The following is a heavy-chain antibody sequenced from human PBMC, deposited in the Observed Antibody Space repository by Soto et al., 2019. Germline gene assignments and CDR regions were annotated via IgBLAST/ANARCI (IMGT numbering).Heavy chain of an antibody. Sequence: PSETLSLTCAVYGGSFSGYYWSWIRQPPGKGLEWIGEINHSGSTNYNPSLKSRVTISVDTSKNQFSLKLSSVTAADTAVYYCARGVLRSGMDVWGQGTTVTAP. CDR3: ARGVLRSGMDV. V-gene: IGHV4-34*01. CDR1: GGSFSGYY. CDR2: INHSGST. J-gene: IGHJ6*02. D-gene: IGHD2-15*01.